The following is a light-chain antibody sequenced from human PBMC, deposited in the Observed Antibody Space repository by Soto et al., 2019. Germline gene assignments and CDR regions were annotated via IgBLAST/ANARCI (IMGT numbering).Light chain of an antibody. CDR1: QSILYSSNNKNF. J-gene: IGKJ5*01. CDR2: WAS. V-gene: IGKV4-1*01. CDR3: QQYYDTPVT. Sequence: DIVMTQSPDSLAVSLGERATINCKSSQSILYSSNNKNFLAWYQQKPGQPPKLLIYWASTRESGVPDRFSGSESGTDFTLTISSLQAEDVAVYYCQQYYDTPVTFGQGKRLEIK.